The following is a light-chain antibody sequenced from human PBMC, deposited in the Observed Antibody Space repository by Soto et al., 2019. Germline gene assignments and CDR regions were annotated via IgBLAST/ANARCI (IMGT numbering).Light chain of an antibody. Sequence: DIQLTQSPSSLSASVGDRAIITCRVSQGISSSLNWCRQKPGKLPKLLIYTSSNFQSGVPSRFSGSGSGTDFTLTISSGQPEDVASYCGQRTYNAPDVGPGTKVDI. CDR1: QGISSS. J-gene: IGKJ3*01. CDR3: QRTYNAPD. CDR2: TSS. V-gene: IGKV1-27*01.